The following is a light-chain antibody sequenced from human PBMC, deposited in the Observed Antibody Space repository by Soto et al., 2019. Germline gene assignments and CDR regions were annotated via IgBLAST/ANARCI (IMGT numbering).Light chain of an antibody. CDR2: AAS. V-gene: IGKV1-8*01. CDR1: QGISTW. J-gene: IGKJ1*01. Sequence: IQITPSPASFSSSVGDRFTITCRASQGISTWLAWYQQKAGKAPNLLIYAASTLQSGVPSRFSGSGSGTDFTLTISCLQSEDFATYYCQQYYSYPLTFGQGTKVDIK. CDR3: QQYYSYPLT.